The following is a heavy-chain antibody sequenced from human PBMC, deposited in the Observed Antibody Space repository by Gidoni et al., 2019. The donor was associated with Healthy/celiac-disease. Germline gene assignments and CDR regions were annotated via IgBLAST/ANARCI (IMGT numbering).Heavy chain of an antibody. CDR1: GYTFTGYY. V-gene: IGHV1-2*02. CDR3: ARVRGSSWYNYYGMDV. CDR2: INPNSGGT. D-gene: IGHD6-13*01. Sequence: QVQLVQSGAEVKKPGASVKVSCKASGYTFTGYYMHWVRQAPGQGLEWKGWINPNSGGTNYAQKFQGRVTMTRDTSISTAYMELSRLRSDDTAVYYCARVRGSSWYNYYGMDVWGQGTTVTVSS. J-gene: IGHJ6*02.